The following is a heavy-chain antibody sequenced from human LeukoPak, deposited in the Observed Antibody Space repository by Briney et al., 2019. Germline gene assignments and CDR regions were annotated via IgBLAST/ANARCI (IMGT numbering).Heavy chain of an antibody. CDR3: ARTVCSSTSCWFDY. CDR1: GGSISSYY. J-gene: IGHJ4*02. V-gene: IGHV4-59*01. D-gene: IGHD2-2*01. CDR2: IYYSGST. Sequence: SETLSLTCTVSGGSISSYYWSWIRQPPGKGLEWIGYIYYSGSTNYNTSLKSRVTISVDTSKNQFSLKLTSVDAANTALYYCARTVCSSTSCWFDYWGQGTLVTVSS.